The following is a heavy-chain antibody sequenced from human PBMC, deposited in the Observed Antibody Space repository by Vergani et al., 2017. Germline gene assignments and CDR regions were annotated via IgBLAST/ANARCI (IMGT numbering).Heavy chain of an antibody. CDR1: GYTFTSYD. Sequence: QVQLVQSGAEVKKPGASVKVSCKASGYTFTSYDINWVRQATGQGLEWMGWMNPNSGNTGYAQKFQGRVTMTRNTSISTAYMELSSLRSEDTAVYSCARGSYGDSLWYYDYDMDVWGKGTTVTVSS. CDR2: MNPNSGNT. CDR3: ARGSYGDSLWYYDYDMDV. V-gene: IGHV1-8*01. D-gene: IGHD4-17*01. J-gene: IGHJ6*03.